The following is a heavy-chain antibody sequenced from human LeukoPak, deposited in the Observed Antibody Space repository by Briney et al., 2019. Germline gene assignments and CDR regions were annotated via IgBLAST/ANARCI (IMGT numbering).Heavy chain of an antibody. CDR1: GGSISNSSYY. V-gene: IGHV4-39*02. CDR2: IYYSGST. D-gene: IGHD2-2*02. Sequence: PSETLSLTCTVSGGSISNSSYYWGWIRQPPGKGLEWIGSIYYSGSTYYNPSLKSRVTISVDTSKNQFSLKLSSVTAADTAVYYCARGVRYCSSTSCYRAPNYYYYMDVWGKGTTVTVSS. CDR3: ARGVRYCSSTSCYRAPNYYYYMDV. J-gene: IGHJ6*03.